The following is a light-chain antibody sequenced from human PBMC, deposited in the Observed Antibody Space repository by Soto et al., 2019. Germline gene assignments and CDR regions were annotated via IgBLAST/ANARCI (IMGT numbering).Light chain of an antibody. CDR1: QSISNSY. Sequence: EIVLTQSPGTLSLSPGQRATLSCRASQSISNSYLAWYQHKPGQPPRPLIHGASTRATGIPDRFSGSQSGTDFTLTISRLEPEDSAVFYCQHYGASPYTFGLGTKVDIK. CDR2: GAS. CDR3: QHYGASPYT. V-gene: IGKV3-20*01. J-gene: IGKJ2*01.